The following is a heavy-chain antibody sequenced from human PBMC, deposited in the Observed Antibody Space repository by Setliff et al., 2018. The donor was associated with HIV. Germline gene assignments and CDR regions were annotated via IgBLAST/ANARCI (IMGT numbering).Heavy chain of an antibody. CDR3: ARHVSSGLRLYYHYVDV. Sequence: GESLTISCKGSGYSFSSYWIAWVRQMPGKGLEWMGIIYPGDSDTRYSPSFQGQVTISADKSTSTAYLQWRSLKASDTATYYCARHVSSGLRLYYHYVDVWGKGTTVTVSS. CDR2: IYPGDSDT. CDR1: GYSFSSYW. V-gene: IGHV5-51*01. J-gene: IGHJ6*03. D-gene: IGHD2-15*01.